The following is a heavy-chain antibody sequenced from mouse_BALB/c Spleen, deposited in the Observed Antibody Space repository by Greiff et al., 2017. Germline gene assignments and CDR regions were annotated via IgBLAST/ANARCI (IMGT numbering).Heavy chain of an antibody. D-gene: IGHD4-1*02. CDR3: DAPTGSGAMDY. CDR2: IDPENGDT. CDR1: GFNIKDYY. V-gene: IGHV14-4*02. Sequence: VQLQQSGAELVRSGASVKLSCTASGFNIKDYYMHWVKQRPEQGLEWIGWIDPENGDTEYAPKFQGKATMTADTSSNTAYLQLSSLTSEDTAVYYCDAPTGSGAMDYWGQGTSVTVSS. J-gene: IGHJ4*01.